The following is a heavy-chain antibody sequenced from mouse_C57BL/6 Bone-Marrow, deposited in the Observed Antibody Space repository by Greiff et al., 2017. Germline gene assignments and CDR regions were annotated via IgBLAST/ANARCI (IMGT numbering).Heavy chain of an antibody. V-gene: IGHV5-16*01. J-gene: IGHJ4*01. Sequence: EVQLVESEGGLVQPGSSMKLSCTASGFTFSDYYMAWVRQVPEKGLEWVANINYDGSSTYYLDSLKSRFIISRDNAKNILYLQMSSLQSEDTATYYCTREGSSLYAMDYWGQGTSVTVSS. CDR3: TREGSSLYAMDY. CDR2: INYDGSST. D-gene: IGHD1-1*01. CDR1: GFTFSDYY.